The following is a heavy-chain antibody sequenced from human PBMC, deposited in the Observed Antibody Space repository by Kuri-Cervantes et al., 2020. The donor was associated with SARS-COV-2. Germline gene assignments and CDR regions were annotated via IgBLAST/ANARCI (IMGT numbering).Heavy chain of an antibody. J-gene: IGHJ6*03. CDR1: GFTFSSYW. Sequence: ETLSLTCAASGFTFSSYWMSWVRQAPGKGLEWVANIKQDGSEKYYVDSVKGRFTISRDNAKNSLYLQMNSLRAEDTAVYYCARASGYDFWSGYNYYYYYMDVWGKGTTVTVSS. CDR2: IKQDGSEK. V-gene: IGHV3-7*01. D-gene: IGHD3-3*01. CDR3: ARASGYDFWSGYNYYYYYMDV.